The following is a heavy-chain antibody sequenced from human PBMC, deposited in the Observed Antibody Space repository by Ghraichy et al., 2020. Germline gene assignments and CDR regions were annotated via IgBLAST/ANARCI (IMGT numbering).Heavy chain of an antibody. CDR1: GGSISSGGYS. CDR2: IYHSGST. D-gene: IGHD4-17*01. CDR3: ARGRVYGDNFFDY. V-gene: IGHV4-30-2*01. Sequence: SQTLSLTCAVSGGSISSGGYSWSWIRQPPGKGLEWIGYIYHSGSTYYNPSLKSRVTISVDRSKNQFSLKLSSVTAADTAVYYCARGRVYGDNFFDYWGQGTLVTVSS. J-gene: IGHJ4*02.